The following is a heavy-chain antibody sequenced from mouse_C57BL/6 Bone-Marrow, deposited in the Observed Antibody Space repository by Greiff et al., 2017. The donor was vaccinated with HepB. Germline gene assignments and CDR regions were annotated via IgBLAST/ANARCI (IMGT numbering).Heavy chain of an antibody. V-gene: IGHV2-9-1*01. CDR2: IWTGGGT. CDR1: GFSLTSYA. Sequence: VKLMESGPGLVAPSQSLSITCTVSGFSLTSYAISWVRQPPGKGLEWLGVIWTGGGTNYNSALKSRLSISKDNSKSQVFLKMNSLQTDDTARYYCARKSITTVVAPYYAMDYWGQGTSVTVSS. D-gene: IGHD1-1*01. J-gene: IGHJ4*01. CDR3: ARKSITTVVAPYYAMDY.